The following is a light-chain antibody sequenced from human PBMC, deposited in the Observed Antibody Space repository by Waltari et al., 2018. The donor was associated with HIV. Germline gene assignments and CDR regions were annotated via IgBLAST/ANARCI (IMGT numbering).Light chain of an antibody. CDR2: DAT. Sequence: HSALTQPASVSGSPGQSISISCSGTGSDIGVYDFVSWYQQHPGRPPKLIIYDATNRPSDVSDRFSASKSGTTASLTITGLQDEDEADYFCSSFTTSQTYVFGSGTRVTVL. V-gene: IGLV2-14*03. J-gene: IGLJ1*01. CDR3: SSFTTSQTYV. CDR1: GSDIGVYDF.